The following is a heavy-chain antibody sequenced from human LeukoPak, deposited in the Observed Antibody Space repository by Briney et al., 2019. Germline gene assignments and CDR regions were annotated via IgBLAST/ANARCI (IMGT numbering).Heavy chain of an antibody. CDR1: ANYW. Sequence: GGSLRLSCVASANYWMHWVRQAPGKGLVWVSHINSDGSWTSYADSVKGRFTISKDNAKNTVYLQMNSLRAEDTAVYYCAKQLGYCSGGSCYFPYWGQGTLVTVSS. CDR2: INSDGSWT. V-gene: IGHV3-74*01. J-gene: IGHJ4*02. D-gene: IGHD2-15*01. CDR3: AKQLGYCSGGSCYFPY.